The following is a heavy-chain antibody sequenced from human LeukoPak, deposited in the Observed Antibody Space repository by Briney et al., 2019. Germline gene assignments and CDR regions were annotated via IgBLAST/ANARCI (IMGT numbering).Heavy chain of an antibody. J-gene: IGHJ6*02. CDR2: ISYDGSNK. CDR3: ARGPSGYEYYYYYYGMDV. V-gene: IGHV3-30*04. CDR1: GFTFSSYA. D-gene: IGHD5-12*01. Sequence: GGSLRLSCAASGFTFSSYAMHWVRQAPGKGLEWVAVISYDGSNKYYADSVKGRFTISRDNSKNTLYLQMNSLRAEDTAVYYCARGPSGYEYYYYYYGMDVWGQGTTVTVSS.